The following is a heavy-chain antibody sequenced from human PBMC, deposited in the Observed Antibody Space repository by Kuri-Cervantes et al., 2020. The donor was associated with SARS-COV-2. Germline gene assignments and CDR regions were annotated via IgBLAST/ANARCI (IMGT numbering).Heavy chain of an antibody. CDR1: GFTFSSYE. CDR3: ATVSDYYDSSGYFLDFDY. D-gene: IGHD3-22*01. J-gene: IGHJ4*02. Sequence: GESLKIPCAAAGFTFSSYEMNWVRQAPGKGLEWVSSISSSSSYIYYADSVKGRFTISRDNAKNSLYLQMDSLRAEDTAVYYCATVSDYYDSSGYFLDFDYWGQGTLVTVSS. CDR2: ISSSSSYI. V-gene: IGHV3-21*01.